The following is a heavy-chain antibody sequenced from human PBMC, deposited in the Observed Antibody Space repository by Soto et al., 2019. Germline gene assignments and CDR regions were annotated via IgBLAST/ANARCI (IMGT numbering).Heavy chain of an antibody. J-gene: IGHJ4*02. CDR2: IYYSGST. D-gene: IGHD5-12*01. V-gene: IGHV4-59*01. CDR1: GGSISSYY. CDR3: AIGYSGYLDY. Sequence: SETLSLTCTVSGGSISSYYWSWIRQPPGKGLEWIGYIYYSGSTNYNPSLKSRVTISVDTSKNQFSLKLSSVTAADTAVYYCAIGYSGYLDYWGQGTLVTVSS.